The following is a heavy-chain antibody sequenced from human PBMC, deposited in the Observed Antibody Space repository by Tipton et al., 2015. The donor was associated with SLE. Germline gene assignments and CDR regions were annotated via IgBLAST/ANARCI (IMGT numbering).Heavy chain of an antibody. D-gene: IGHD1-26*01. J-gene: IGHJ1*01. Sequence: LRLSCTVSGYSISSGFYWGWIRQPPGKGLEWIGNIYHSGSTFYNPSLKSRVTISVDTSKNQFSLKLSSVTAADTAVYYCARYGTYDGSRYLQHWGQGTLVTVSS. CDR1: GYSISSGFY. CDR3: ARYGTYDGSRYLQH. CDR2: IYHSGST. V-gene: IGHV4-38-2*02.